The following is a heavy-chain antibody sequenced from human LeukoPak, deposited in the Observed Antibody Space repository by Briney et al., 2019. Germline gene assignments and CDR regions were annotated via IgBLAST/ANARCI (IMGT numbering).Heavy chain of an antibody. V-gene: IGHV3-66*01. J-gene: IGHJ3*02. Sequence: PGGSLRLSCAASGFAVSSNYMSWVRQAPGKGLEWVAVIYSGGSTYYADSVKGRFTISIDNSKNTLHLQMNSLRAEDTAVYYCARGSSGSGSYYYACDIWGQGTMVTVSS. D-gene: IGHD3-10*01. CDR3: ARGSSGSGSYYYACDI. CDR1: GFAVSSNY. CDR2: IYSGGST.